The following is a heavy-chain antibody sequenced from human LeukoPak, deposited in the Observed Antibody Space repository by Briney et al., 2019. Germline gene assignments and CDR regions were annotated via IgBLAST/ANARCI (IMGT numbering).Heavy chain of an antibody. CDR3: ARGLAGTTDY. Sequence: SETLSLTCTVSGGSISSYYWSWIRQPPGKGLEWIGYIYYSGSTNYNPSLKSRVTISVDTSKNQFSLKLSSVTAADTAVCYCARGLAGTTDYWGQGTLVTVSS. J-gene: IGHJ4*02. CDR1: GGSISSYY. D-gene: IGHD1-7*01. V-gene: IGHV4-59*12. CDR2: IYYSGST.